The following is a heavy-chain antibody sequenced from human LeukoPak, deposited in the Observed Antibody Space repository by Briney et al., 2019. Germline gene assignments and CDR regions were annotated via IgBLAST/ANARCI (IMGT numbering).Heavy chain of an antibody. D-gene: IGHD1-26*01. CDR2: IYSGGST. J-gene: IGHJ4*02. V-gene: IGHV3-53*01. CDR3: ARVYSGSYFGESYFTY. Sequence: RGSLRLSCPASGFTLGSNYKRWVRQAPGKGLEWVSVIYSGGSTYYADSVKGRFTISRDNSKNTLYLQMNSLRAEDTAVYYCARVYSGSYFGESYFTYSRQGTLVTVSS. CDR1: GFTLGSNY.